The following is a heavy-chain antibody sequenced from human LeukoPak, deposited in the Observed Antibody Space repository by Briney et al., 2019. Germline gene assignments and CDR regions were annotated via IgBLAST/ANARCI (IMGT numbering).Heavy chain of an antibody. V-gene: IGHV3-23*01. CDR3: TKRVKYGGTWDHFAD. D-gene: IGHD1-26*01. Sequence: GGSLRLSCTASGFTFSAYAMMWVRQAPGKGPEWVSAIRGGGTSEFYADSVKGRFRISRDNSKDTLFLQMNSLRAEDTALYYCTKRVKYGGTWDHFADWGQGTLVTVSS. CDR1: GFTFSAYA. J-gene: IGHJ4*02. CDR2: IRGGGTSE.